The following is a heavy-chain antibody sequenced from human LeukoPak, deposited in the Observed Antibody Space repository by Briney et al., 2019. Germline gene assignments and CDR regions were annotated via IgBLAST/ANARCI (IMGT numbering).Heavy chain of an antibody. CDR1: GFTFDDYG. J-gene: IGHJ4*02. CDR2: INWNGGST. CDR3: ARDRPSGFDSSGYSN. D-gene: IGHD3-22*01. Sequence: PGGSLRLSCAASGFTFDDYGMSWVRQAPGKGLEWVSGINWNGGSTGYADSVKGRFTISRDNAKNTLYLQMNSLRAEDTAVYYCARDRPSGFDSSGYSNWGQGTLVTVSS. V-gene: IGHV3-20*04.